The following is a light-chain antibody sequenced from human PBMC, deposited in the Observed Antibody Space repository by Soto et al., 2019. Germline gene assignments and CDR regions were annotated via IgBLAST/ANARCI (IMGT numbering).Light chain of an antibody. CDR2: EVS. Sequence: QSVLTQPPSVSGSPGQSVTISCTGTSSDVGSYNRVSWYQQPPGAAPKLMIYEVSNRPSGVPDRFSGSKSGNTASLTISGLQAEDEADYYCNSYTGSSTDVFGTGTKLTVL. V-gene: IGLV2-18*02. CDR3: NSYTGSSTDV. J-gene: IGLJ1*01. CDR1: SSDVGSYNR.